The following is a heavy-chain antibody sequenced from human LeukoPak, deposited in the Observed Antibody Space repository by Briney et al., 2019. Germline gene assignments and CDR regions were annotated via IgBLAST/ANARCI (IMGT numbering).Heavy chain of an antibody. CDR3: AKDILTGIAVADVFDY. CDR1: GFTFSSYA. J-gene: IGHJ4*02. D-gene: IGHD6-19*01. CDR2: ISGSGGST. Sequence: PEGSLRLSCAASGFTFSSYAMSWVRQAPGKGLEWVSAISGSGGSTYYADSVKGRFTISRDNSKNTLYLQMNSLRAEDTAVYYCAKDILTGIAVADVFDYWGQGTLVTVSS. V-gene: IGHV3-23*01.